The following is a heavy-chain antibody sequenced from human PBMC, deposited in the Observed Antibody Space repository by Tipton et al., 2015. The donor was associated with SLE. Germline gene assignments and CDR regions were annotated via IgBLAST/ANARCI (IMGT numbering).Heavy chain of an antibody. CDR2: IYYSGST. CDR1: GDSISSTTYY. Sequence: TLSLTCTVSGDSISSTTYYWGWIRQPPGKGLEWIANIYYSGSTYYSASLKSRVTISGDTSKNQFSLKLTSVTAADTAVYYCAGGEAKPEERIYAVDVWR. J-gene: IGHJ6*01. V-gene: IGHV4-39*07. CDR3: AGGEAKPEERIYAVDV. D-gene: IGHD1-14*01.